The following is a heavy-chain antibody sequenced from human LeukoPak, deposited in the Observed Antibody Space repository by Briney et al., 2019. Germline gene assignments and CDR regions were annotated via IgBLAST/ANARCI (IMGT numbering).Heavy chain of an antibody. CDR3: ANSRYDSSGYYGIIGY. CDR2: LSGRGGTT. J-gene: IGHJ4*02. V-gene: IGHV3-23*01. D-gene: IGHD3-22*01. CDR1: GFTFSFYG. Sequence: PGGSLRLSCAASGFTFSFYGMSWVRQAPGKGLEWVSALSGRGGTTYYADFMKGRFTISRDNAKNALYLQMNSLRAEDTAVYYCANSRYDSSGYYGIIGYWGQGTLVTVSS.